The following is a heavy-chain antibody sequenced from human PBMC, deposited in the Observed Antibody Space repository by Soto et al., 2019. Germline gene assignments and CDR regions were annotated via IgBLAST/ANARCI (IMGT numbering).Heavy chain of an antibody. CDR1: GFTVSSNY. CDR3: ARPYDSSGSDAFDI. V-gene: IGHV3-53*01. J-gene: IGHJ3*02. Sequence: GGSLRLSYAASGFTVSSNYMRWVRQAPGKGLEWVSVIYSGGSTYYADSVKGRFTISRDNSKNTLYLQMNSLRAEDTAVYYCARPYDSSGSDAFDIWGQGTMVTVSS. CDR2: IYSGGST. D-gene: IGHD3-22*01.